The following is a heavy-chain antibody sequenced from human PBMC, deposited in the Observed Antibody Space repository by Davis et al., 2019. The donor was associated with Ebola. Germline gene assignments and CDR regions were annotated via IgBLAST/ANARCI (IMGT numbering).Heavy chain of an antibody. CDR3: ARDFRRSSPTVHWFDP. CDR1: GFTFSGSA. V-gene: IGHV3-30*04. Sequence: GESLKISCAASGFTFSGSAMHWVRQAPGKGLEWVAVISYDGSNKYYADSVKGRFTISRDNSKNTLYLQMNSLRAEDTAVYYCARDFRRSSPTVHWFDPWGQGTLVTVSS. J-gene: IGHJ5*02. D-gene: IGHD6-6*01. CDR2: ISYDGSNK.